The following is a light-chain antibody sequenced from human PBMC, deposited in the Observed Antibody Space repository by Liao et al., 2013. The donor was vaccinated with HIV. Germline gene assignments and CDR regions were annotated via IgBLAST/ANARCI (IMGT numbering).Light chain of an antibody. V-gene: IGLV3-25*03. CDR3: QSADSSGTIGV. Sequence: SYELTQPSSVSVSPGQTARITCSGSLLSKTYACWYQQKPGQSPVLVIYQDSKRPSGIPERFSGSSSGTTVTLIITGVQAEDEADYYCQSADSSGTIGVFGGGTKLTAL. CDR1: LLSKTY. J-gene: IGLJ3*02. CDR2: QDS.